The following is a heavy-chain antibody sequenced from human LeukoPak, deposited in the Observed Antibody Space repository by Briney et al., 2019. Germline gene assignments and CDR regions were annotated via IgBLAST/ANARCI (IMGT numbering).Heavy chain of an antibody. Sequence: ASVKVSCKASXYXXTXXXXXXVXXXPGXXXXXMXXINPNSGGTNYAQKFQGRVTMTRDTSISTAYMELSRLRSDDTXVXYCAREFDNWFDPWGQGTLVTVSS. CDR2: INPNSGGT. CDR3: AREFDNWFDP. CDR1: XYXXTXXX. D-gene: IGHD3-10*01. V-gene: IGHV1-2*02. J-gene: IGHJ5*02.